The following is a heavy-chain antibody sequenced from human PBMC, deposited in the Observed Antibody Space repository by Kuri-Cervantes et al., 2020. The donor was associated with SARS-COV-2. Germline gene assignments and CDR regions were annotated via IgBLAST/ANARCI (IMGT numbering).Heavy chain of an antibody. Sequence: SETLSLTCSVSGGPVETTYYFWAWIRQPPGKGLEWIASVFYSGDTYYNSSLKSRVAISVDTSRNQFSLKLSSVTAADTAVYYCARGPPYQLLFSYYYYGKDVWEQASTVTVSS. CDR1: GGPVETTYYF. CDR3: ARGPPYQLLFSYYYYGKDV. D-gene: IGHD2-2*01. CDR2: VFYSGDT. J-gene: IGHJ6*01. V-gene: IGHV4-39*07.